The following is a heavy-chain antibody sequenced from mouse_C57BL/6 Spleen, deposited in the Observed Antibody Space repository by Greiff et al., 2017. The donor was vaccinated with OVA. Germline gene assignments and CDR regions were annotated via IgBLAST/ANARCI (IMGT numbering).Heavy chain of an antibody. CDR1: GFSLTSYG. J-gene: IGHJ4*01. Sequence: VKLMESGPGLVQPSQSLSITCTVSGFSLTSYGVHWVRQSPGKGLEWLGVIWRGGSTDYNAAFMSRLSITKDNSKSQVFFKMNSLQADDTAIYYCAKEGHRGDAMDYWGQGTSVTVSS. CDR3: AKEGHRGDAMDY. V-gene: IGHV2-5*01. CDR2: IWRGGST. D-gene: IGHD3-3*01.